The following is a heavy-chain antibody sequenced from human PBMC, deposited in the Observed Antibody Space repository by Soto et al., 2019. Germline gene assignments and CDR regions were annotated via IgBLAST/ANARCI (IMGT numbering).Heavy chain of an antibody. V-gene: IGHV3-7*01. D-gene: IGHD3-10*01. Sequence: PGGSLRLSCSASGFTFSSYWMSWVRQAPGKGLEWVANIKQDGSEKYYVDSVKGRFTISRDNAKNSLYLQMNGLRAEDTAVYYCARDRGYYGSGSPDYWGQGTLVTVSS. CDR1: GFTFSSYW. CDR2: IKQDGSEK. J-gene: IGHJ4*02. CDR3: ARDRGYYGSGSPDY.